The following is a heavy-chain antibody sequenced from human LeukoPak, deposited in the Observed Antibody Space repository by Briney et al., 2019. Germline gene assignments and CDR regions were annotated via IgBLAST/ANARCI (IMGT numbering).Heavy chain of an antibody. Sequence: GGSLRLSCAASASTFSGSYMGWVRQAPGKGLERVALMSLAGSVTYYVESVKGRYTISRDNTKNLLYLHMNNLRAEDTAVYSCVIDRGARWGQGTLVTVSS. CDR1: ASTFSGSY. J-gene: IGHJ4*02. V-gene: IGHV3-7*01. CDR2: MSLAGSVT. CDR3: VIDRGAR.